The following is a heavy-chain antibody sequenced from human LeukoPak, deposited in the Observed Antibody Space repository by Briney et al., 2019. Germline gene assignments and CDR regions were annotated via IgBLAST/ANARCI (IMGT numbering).Heavy chain of an antibody. J-gene: IGHJ3*02. D-gene: IGHD4-17*01. CDR1: GGSFSGYY. CDR3: ARDVIIYGDRDALDI. Sequence: SETLSLTCAVYGGSFSGYYWSWIRQPPGKGLEWIGSLYHSGSTYYNPSLKSRVTILVDTSKNQFSLKLSSVTAADTAVYYCARDVIIYGDRDALDIWGQGTMVTVSS. CDR2: LYHSGST. V-gene: IGHV4-34*01.